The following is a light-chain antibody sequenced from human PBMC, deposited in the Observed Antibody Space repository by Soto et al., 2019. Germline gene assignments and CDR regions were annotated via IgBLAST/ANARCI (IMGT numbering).Light chain of an antibody. CDR3: QSYDNSIVV. V-gene: IGLV6-57*04. Sequence: NFMLTQPHSVSESPGKTVTISCTRSSGSIASNYVQWYQQRPGSGPTTVIYEDNQRPSGVPGRFSGSIDSSSNSASLTISGLQTEDEADYYWQSYDNSIVVFGGGTKLTVL. CDR1: SGSIASNY. CDR2: EDN. J-gene: IGLJ2*01.